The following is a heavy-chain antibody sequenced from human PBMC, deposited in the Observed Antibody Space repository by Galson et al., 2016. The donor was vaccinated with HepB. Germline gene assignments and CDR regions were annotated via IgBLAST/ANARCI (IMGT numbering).Heavy chain of an antibody. CDR3: ARGRVYYDTSGYYLPYFDY. D-gene: IGHD3-22*01. Sequence: SLRLSCAASGFTFSSYGMSWVRQAPRKGLEWVAVIWYEGNNKYFAEYVKGRFTISRDNSKNTLYLQMNSLRAEDTAVYYCARGRVYYDTSGYYLPYFDYWGQGTLVTVSS. CDR2: IWYEGNNK. CDR1: GFTFSSYG. J-gene: IGHJ4*02. V-gene: IGHV3-33*08.